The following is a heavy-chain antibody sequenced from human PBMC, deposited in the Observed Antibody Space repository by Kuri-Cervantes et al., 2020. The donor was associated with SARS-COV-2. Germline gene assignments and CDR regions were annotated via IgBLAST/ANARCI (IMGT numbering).Heavy chain of an antibody. D-gene: IGHD1-7*01. J-gene: IGHJ4*02. CDR2: IYYSGST. CDR3: AREIPLTGTTFFDY. Sequence: SETLSLTCAVYGGSFSGYYWSWIRQPPGKGLEWIGYIYYSGSTNYNPSLKSRVTISVDTSKNQFSLKLSSVTAADTAVYYCAREIPLTGTTFFDYWGQGTLVTVSS. CDR1: GGSFSGYY. V-gene: IGHV4-59*12.